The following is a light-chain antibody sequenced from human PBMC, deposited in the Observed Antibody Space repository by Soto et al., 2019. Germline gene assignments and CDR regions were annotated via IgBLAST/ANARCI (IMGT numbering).Light chain of an antibody. J-gene: IGLJ1*01. CDR3: QSYDTSLSGLYV. V-gene: IGLV1-44*01. Sequence: QSVLTQPPSLSATPGQRVNISCSGSFSNIGDNAVNWYQQLPGAAPKLLIYLNDQRPSGVPDRFSGSKSGTSAFLAITGLQAEDEADYYCQSYDTSLSGLYVFGTGTKVTVL. CDR2: LND. CDR1: FSNIGDNA.